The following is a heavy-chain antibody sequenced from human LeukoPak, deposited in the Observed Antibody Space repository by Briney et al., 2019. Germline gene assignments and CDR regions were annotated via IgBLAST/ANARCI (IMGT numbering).Heavy chain of an antibody. D-gene: IGHD4-23*01. CDR1: GDSVSSNTAA. V-gene: IGHV6-1*01. CDR2: TYYRFKWYY. Sequence: SQTLSLTCAISGDSVSSNTAAWNWIRQSPSRGLEWLGRTYYRFKWYYDYAVSVKSRITINPDTSKNQFSLQLNSVTPEDTAVYYCSRSGGSTVAAPDYWGQGTLVTVSS. CDR3: SRSGGSTVAAPDY. J-gene: IGHJ4*02.